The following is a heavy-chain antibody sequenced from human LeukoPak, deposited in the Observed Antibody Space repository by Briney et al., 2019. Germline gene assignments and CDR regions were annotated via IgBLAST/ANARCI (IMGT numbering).Heavy chain of an antibody. CDR1: GFTFSNAW. J-gene: IGHJ4*02. V-gene: IGHV3-23*01. CDR3: ARGYESGE. Sequence: PGGSLRLSCAASGFTFSNAWMSWVRQSPGKGLEWVSLIGGSGLTAYYADSVKGRFTISRDNSKNTLYLQMNSLRAEDTAVYYCARGYESGEWGQGTLVTVSS. D-gene: IGHD5-12*01. CDR2: IGGSGLTA.